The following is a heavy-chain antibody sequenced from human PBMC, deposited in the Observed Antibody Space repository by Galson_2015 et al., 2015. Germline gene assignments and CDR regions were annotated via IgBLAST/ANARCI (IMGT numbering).Heavy chain of an antibody. J-gene: IGHJ4*02. CDR1: GFTFSIYS. CDR3: ARSVEGHFDY. Sequence: SLRLSCAASGFTFSIYSMNWVRQAPGKGLEWVSYITSSSSLIYYEDYVKGRFTISRDNAKNSLYLQMNSLRDGDTAVYYCARSVEGHFDYWGQGTLVTVFS. V-gene: IGHV3-48*02. CDR2: ITSSSSLI. D-gene: IGHD2-2*01.